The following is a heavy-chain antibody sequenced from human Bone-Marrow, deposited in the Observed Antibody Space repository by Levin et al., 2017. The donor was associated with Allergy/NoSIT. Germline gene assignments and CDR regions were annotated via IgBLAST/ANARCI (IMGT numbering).Heavy chain of an antibody. Sequence: ASVKVSCKASGGAFKSYTISWVRQAPGQGLEWMGKIIPTFGTGSYAQQFEGRVTITADTSTKTVYMELSSLRSDDSAVYYCARDLEPGVVGFAMDVWGQWTTVIVSS. V-gene: IGHV1-69*08. CDR3: ARDLEPGVVGFAMDV. D-gene: IGHD3-3*01. J-gene: IGHJ6*02. CDR1: GGAFKSYT. CDR2: IIPTFGTG.